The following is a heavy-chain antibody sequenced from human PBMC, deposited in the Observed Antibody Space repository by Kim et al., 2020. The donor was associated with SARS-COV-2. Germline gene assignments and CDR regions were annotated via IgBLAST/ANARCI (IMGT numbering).Heavy chain of an antibody. CDR2: IIPILGIA. CDR1: GGTFSSYA. Sequence: SVKVSCKASGGTFSSYAISWVRQAPGQGLEWMGRIIPILGIANYAQKFQGRVTITADKSTSTAYMELSSLRSEDTAVYYCASLGFGEFTNWFDPWGQGTLVTVSS. V-gene: IGHV1-69*04. D-gene: IGHD3-10*01. J-gene: IGHJ5*02. CDR3: ASLGFGEFTNWFDP.